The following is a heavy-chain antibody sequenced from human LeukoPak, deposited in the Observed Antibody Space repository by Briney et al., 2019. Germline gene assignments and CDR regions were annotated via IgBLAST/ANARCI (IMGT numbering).Heavy chain of an antibody. CDR1: GFTFSSYS. D-gene: IGHD2-2*01. J-gene: IGHJ4*02. CDR3: AKVGYCSSTSCYEVEDY. CDR2: ISSSSSTI. V-gene: IGHV3-48*01. Sequence: GGSLRLSCAASGFTFSSYSMNWVRQAPGKGLEWVSYISSSSSTIYYADSVKGRFTISRDNAKNSLYLQMNSLRAEDTAVYYCAKVGYCSSTSCYEVEDYWGQGTLVTVSS.